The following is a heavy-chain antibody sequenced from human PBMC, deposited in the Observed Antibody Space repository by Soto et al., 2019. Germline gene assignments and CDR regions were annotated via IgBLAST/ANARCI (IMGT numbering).Heavy chain of an antibody. CDR1: GGSISSYY. CDR3: AREGTTVDSYYYYGMDV. J-gene: IGHJ6*02. Sequence: QVQLQESGPGLVKPSETLSLTCTVSGGSISSYYWSWIRQPPGKGLEWIGYIYYSGSTNYNPSLKSRVTISVDTSKNQCALKLSSVTAAATAVYYCAREGTTVDSYYYYGMDVWGQGTTVTVSS. D-gene: IGHD1-1*01. V-gene: IGHV4-59*01. CDR2: IYYSGST.